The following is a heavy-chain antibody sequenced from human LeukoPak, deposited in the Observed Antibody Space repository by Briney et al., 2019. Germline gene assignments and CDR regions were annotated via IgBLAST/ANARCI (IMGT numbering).Heavy chain of an antibody. Sequence: GGSLRLSCSASGFTFSSYGMHWVRQAPGKGLEWVAVIWNDGSNKYHADSVTGRLTISRDNSKNTLYLQMNSLSAEDTAVYYCAREGEYYDTLTGYSKYNGMDVWGQGTTVTVSS. CDR2: IWNDGSNK. V-gene: IGHV3-33*01. D-gene: IGHD3-9*01. CDR1: GFTFSSYG. CDR3: AREGEYYDTLTGYSKYNGMDV. J-gene: IGHJ6*02.